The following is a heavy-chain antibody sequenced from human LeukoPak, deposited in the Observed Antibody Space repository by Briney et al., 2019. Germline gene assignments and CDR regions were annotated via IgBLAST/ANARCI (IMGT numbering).Heavy chain of an antibody. CDR1: GFTFSSYG. V-gene: IGHV3-23*01. CDR2: ISGSGGST. Sequence: PGGSLRLSCAASGFTFSSYGMSWVRQAPGKGLEWVSAISGSGGSTYYADSVKGRFTISRDNSKNTLYLQMNSLRAEDTAVYYCAKLFHQVGATYYFDYWGQGTLVTVSS. D-gene: IGHD1-26*01. CDR3: AKLFHQVGATYYFDY. J-gene: IGHJ4*02.